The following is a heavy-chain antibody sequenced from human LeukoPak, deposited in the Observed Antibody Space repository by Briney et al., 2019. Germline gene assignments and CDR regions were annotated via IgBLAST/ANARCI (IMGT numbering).Heavy chain of an antibody. CDR3: AKDAASIVGAKGLDY. CDR1: GFTFSSYG. V-gene: IGHV3-30*02. Sequence: PGGSLRLSCAASGFTFSSYGMHWVRQAPGKGLEWVAFIRYDGSNKYYADPVKGRFTISRDNSKNTLYLQMNSLRAEDTAVYYCAKDAASIVGAKGLDYWGQGTLVTVSS. J-gene: IGHJ4*02. CDR2: IRYDGSNK. D-gene: IGHD1-26*01.